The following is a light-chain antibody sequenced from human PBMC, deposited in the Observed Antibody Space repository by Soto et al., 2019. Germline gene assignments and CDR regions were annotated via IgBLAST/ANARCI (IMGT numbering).Light chain of an antibody. V-gene: IGKV3-11*01. J-gene: IGKJ2*01. CDR2: DAS. Sequence: EIVLTQSPATLSLSPGERATLSCRASQSVSSYFAWYQQKPGPAPRLLIYDASNRATGIPARFSGSGSGTDFTLTISSLEPEDFAVYYCQQRSNWPRTFGQGTKLEIK. CDR1: QSVSSY. CDR3: QQRSNWPRT.